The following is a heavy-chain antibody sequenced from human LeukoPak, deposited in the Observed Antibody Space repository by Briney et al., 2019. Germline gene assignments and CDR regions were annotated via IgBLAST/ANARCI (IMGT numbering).Heavy chain of an antibody. Sequence: PGGSLRLSCAASGFTFSSYEMNWVRQAPGKGLEWVSAISGSGGSTYYADSVKGRFTISRDNSKNTLYLQMNSLRAEDTAVYYCAKWDLSRGDYWGQGTLVTVSS. D-gene: IGHD1-26*01. CDR1: GFTFSSYE. CDR3: AKWDLSRGDY. CDR2: ISGSGGST. V-gene: IGHV3-23*01. J-gene: IGHJ4*02.